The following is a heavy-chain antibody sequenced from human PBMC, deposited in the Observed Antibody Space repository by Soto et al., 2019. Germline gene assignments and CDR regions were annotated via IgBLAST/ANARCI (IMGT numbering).Heavy chain of an antibody. V-gene: IGHV1-18*01. Sequence: ASVKVSCKASGYTFTSYGISWVRQAPGQGLEWIGWISAYNGNTNYAQKLQGRVTMTTDTSTSTAYMELRSLGSDDTAVYYCARGSGYYYGSGDSDVWGKGTTVTVSS. J-gene: IGHJ6*04. CDR2: ISAYNGNT. CDR3: ARGSGYYYGSGDSDV. CDR1: GYTFTSYG. D-gene: IGHD3-10*01.